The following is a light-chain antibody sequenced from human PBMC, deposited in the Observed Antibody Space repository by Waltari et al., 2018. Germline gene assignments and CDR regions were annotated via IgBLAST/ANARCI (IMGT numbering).Light chain of an antibody. CDR2: DAS. CDR3: QHRSNWPPS. J-gene: IGKJ2*01. V-gene: IGKV3-11*01. CDR1: QSIGSY. Sequence: EIVLTQSPATLSLSPGERATLSCRASQSIGSYLAWYQQKPGLAPSLLIYDASNRAAGIPARFSGSASGTDFTLTISSLEPEDFAVYYCQHRSNWPPSFGQGTKVEIE.